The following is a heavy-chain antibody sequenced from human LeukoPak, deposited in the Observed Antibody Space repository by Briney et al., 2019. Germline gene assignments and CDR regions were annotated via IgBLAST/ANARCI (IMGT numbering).Heavy chain of an antibody. CDR2: IIPIFGTP. Sequence: SVKVSCKAFGGSFSSYAITWVRQAPGQGLEWMGRIIPIFGTPTYAQKFQGRVTITADMGSSTAYLELTSLTSGDTARYFCAKQGAVRQDYYMDVWGKGTTVTVSS. J-gene: IGHJ6*03. CDR1: GGSFSSYA. D-gene: IGHD3-16*01. V-gene: IGHV1-69*06. CDR3: AKQGAVRQDYYMDV.